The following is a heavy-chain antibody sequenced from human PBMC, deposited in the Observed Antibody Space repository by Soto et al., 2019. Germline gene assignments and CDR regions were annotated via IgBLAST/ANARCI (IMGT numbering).Heavy chain of an antibody. D-gene: IGHD4-17*01. CDR1: GFTFDDYA. CDR3: GKEDYGDSGIDY. Sequence: EVQLVESGGGLVQPGRSLRLSCAASGFTFDDYAMHWVRQAPGKGLEWVSGISWNSGSIGYADSVKDRFTISRDNGKNSPYLQKNSLKAEDKALYYCGKEDYGDSGIDYWGQGTLVTVSS. CDR2: ISWNSGSI. V-gene: IGHV3-9*01. J-gene: IGHJ4*02.